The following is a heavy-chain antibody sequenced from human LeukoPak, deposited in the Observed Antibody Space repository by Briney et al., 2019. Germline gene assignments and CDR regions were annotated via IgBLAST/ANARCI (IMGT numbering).Heavy chain of an antibody. CDR1: GYTFSNYW. J-gene: IGHJ4*02. V-gene: IGHV5-51*01. Sequence: GESLKISCQGSGYTFSNYWIGWVRQMPGKGLEWMWIIYPGDSDTRSSLSFQRQVTISADKSIRTVYLQWSSLTASDTALYYCARLLLYYGLTGGYFDYWGQGTLVTVSS. D-gene: IGHD2-8*01. CDR3: ARLLLYYGLTGGYFDY. CDR2: IYPGDSDT.